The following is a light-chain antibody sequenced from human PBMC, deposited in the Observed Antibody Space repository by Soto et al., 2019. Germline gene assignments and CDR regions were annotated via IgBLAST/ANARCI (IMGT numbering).Light chain of an antibody. CDR2: GAS. J-gene: IGKJ5*01. Sequence: EIVMTQSPATLSVSPGERATLSCRASQSVSSNLAWYQQKPGQAPRLLIYGASTRATGIPARFSGSGSGTEFTLTISSLQPEDFATYYCQQSYSTPQTFGQGTRLEIK. CDR1: QSVSSN. V-gene: IGKV3-15*01. CDR3: QQSYSTPQT.